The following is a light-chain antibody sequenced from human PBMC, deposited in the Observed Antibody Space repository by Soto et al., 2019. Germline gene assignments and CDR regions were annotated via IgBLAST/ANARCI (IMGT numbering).Light chain of an antibody. CDR3: QSYYSSVVV. J-gene: IGLJ2*01. CDR1: SSNIGAGYD. CDR2: GNS. V-gene: IGLV1-40*01. Sequence: QSVLTQPPSVSGAPGQRVTISCTGSSSNIGAGYDVHWYQQLPGTAPKLLIYGNSNRPSGVPDRFSGSKSGTSASLAITELQAEDEADYSCQSYYSSVVVFGGGTKLTVL.